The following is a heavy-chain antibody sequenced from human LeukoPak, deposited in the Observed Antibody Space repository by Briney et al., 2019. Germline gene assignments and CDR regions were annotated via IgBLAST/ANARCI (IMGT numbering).Heavy chain of an antibody. V-gene: IGHV6-1*01. J-gene: IGHJ4*02. CDR2: TYYRSKWFN. D-gene: IGHD3-9*01. Sequence: SQTLSLTCAISGDSVSSNRAGWNWIRQSPSRGPEWLGRTYYRSKWFNGYAVSVKSRITISPDTSKNQFSLQLNSVTPEDTAVYYCARDYDILTGTTMGFDYWGQGTLVTVSS. CDR3: ARDYDILTGTTMGFDY. CDR1: GDSVSSNRAG.